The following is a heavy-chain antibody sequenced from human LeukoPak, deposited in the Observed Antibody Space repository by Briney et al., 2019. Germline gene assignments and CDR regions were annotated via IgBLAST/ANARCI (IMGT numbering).Heavy chain of an antibody. CDR1: GGTFSSYA. CDR3: ARVGFLEWLLYKPAFWADYYYYYYMDV. CDR2: IIPIFGTA. V-gene: IGHV1-69*13. J-gene: IGHJ6*03. D-gene: IGHD3-3*01. Sequence: ASVKVSCKASGGTFSSYAISWVRQAPGQGLEWMGGIIPIFGTANYAQKFQGRVTITADESTSTAYMELRSLRSDDTAVYYCARVGFLEWLLYKPAFWADYYYYYYMDVWGKGTTVTVSS.